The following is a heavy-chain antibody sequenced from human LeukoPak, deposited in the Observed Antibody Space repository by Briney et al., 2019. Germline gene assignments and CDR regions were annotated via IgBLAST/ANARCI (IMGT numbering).Heavy chain of an antibody. Sequence: GASVKVSCKASGYTFTNYDVNWVRQATGQGLEWMGWMNPNSGYTGRAQKFQGRVTMTRNTSISTAYMELSSLRSEDTAVYYCARGPAASHRNWFDPWGQGTLVTVSS. CDR1: GYTFTNYD. J-gene: IGHJ5*02. D-gene: IGHD2-15*01. V-gene: IGHV1-8*01. CDR2: MNPNSGYT. CDR3: ARGPAASHRNWFDP.